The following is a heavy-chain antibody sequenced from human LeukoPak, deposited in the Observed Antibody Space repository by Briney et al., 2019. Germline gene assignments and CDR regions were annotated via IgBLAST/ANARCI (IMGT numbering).Heavy chain of an antibody. D-gene: IGHD1-26*01. Sequence: GGSLRLSCAASGFTFSDYYMSWIRQAPGKGLEWVSYISSSGSTIYYADSVKGLFTIPRDNAKNSLYLQMNTLRPEDTAVYYCARDRYSGSYPLDYWGQGTLVTVSS. CDR1: GFTFSDYY. J-gene: IGHJ4*02. V-gene: IGHV3-11*01. CDR2: ISSSGSTI. CDR3: ARDRYSGSYPLDY.